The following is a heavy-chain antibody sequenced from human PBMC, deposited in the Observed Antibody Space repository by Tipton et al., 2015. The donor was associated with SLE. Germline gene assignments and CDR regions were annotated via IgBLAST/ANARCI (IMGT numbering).Heavy chain of an antibody. CDR2: INQDGGET. J-gene: IGHJ6*02. CDR3: ARTDGQWLPGIYGMDV. V-gene: IGHV3-7*01. D-gene: IGHD6-19*01. CDR1: GVNLSNYW. Sequence: SGVNLSNYWLTWVRQAPGKGLEWVANINQDGGETHYVDSVKGRFTVSRDNAKNSLSLQMDSLRAEDTAVYYCARTDGQWLPGIYGMDVWGQGTTVTVSS.